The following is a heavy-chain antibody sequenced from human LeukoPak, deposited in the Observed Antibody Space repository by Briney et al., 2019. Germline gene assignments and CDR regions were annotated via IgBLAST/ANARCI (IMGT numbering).Heavy chain of an antibody. CDR2: IHPNTGGT. Sequence: ASVKVSCKASGYTFTSYYMHWVRQAPGQGLEWMGWIHPNTGGTNFAQYFQGRVTMTRDTSISTAYMELSRLRSDDTAVYYCARVGISKGWFDPWGQGSLVIVSS. V-gene: IGHV1-2*02. D-gene: IGHD2-15*01. CDR3: ARVGISKGWFDP. CDR1: GYTFTSYY. J-gene: IGHJ5*02.